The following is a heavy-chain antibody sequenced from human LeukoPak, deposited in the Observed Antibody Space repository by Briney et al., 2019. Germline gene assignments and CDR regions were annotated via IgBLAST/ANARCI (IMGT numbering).Heavy chain of an antibody. D-gene: IGHD3-3*01. Sequence: SETLSLTCAVYGGSFSGYYWRWIRQPPGKALEWIGEINHSGSTNYNPSLKCRVTISVDTSKNQFSLMLSSVTAADTAVYYCARCGLTYSGFWSGYYRTWFHPWGQGTLVTVSS. V-gene: IGHV4-34*01. CDR1: GGSFSGYY. CDR3: ARCGLTYSGFWSGYYRTWFHP. J-gene: IGHJ5*02. CDR2: INHSGST.